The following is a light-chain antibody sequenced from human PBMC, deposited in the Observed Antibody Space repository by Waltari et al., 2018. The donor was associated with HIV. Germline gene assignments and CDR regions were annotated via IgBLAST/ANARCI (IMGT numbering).Light chain of an antibody. CDR1: QSISSY. CDR2: AAS. Sequence: DIQMTQSPSSLSASVGDTVTITCRASQSISSYLNWYQQKPRKAPTLLIYAASSLQSGVPSRFSGSGSGTDFTLNISSLQPEDFATYCGQQSYSTPASFGQGTKLEIK. V-gene: IGKV1-39*01. CDR3: QQSYSTPAS. J-gene: IGKJ2*03.